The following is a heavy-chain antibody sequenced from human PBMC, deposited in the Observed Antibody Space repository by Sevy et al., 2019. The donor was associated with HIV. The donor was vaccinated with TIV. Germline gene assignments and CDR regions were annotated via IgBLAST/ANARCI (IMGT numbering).Heavy chain of an antibody. V-gene: IGHV3-11*06. CDR3: SRDRRNYAGQYFDY. CDR2: ISSGSTYT. D-gene: IGHD1-7*01. J-gene: IGHJ4*02. Sequence: GGSLRLSCAVSGFTFSDHYMSWIRQAPGKGLEWVSDISSGSTYTKYADSVKGRFTISRDNAKNSLYLQMNSLRVEDTAVYYCSRDRRNYAGQYFDYWGQGTLVTVSS. CDR1: GFTFSDHY.